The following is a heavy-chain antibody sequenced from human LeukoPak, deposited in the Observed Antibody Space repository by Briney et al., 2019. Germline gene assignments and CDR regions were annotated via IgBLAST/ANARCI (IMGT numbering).Heavy chain of an antibody. J-gene: IGHJ4*02. CDR3: AVYESLVVGASRFYY. CDR2: ISGRGGGT. V-gene: IGHV3-23*01. D-gene: IGHD1-26*01. CDR1: GYTPRGSA. Sequence: GGSLRLSSAQPGYTPRGSAMCTGREALGEGLERGSAISGRGGGTYYAESVKGGVTLSRDTSTNTLYMYMNRVRAEDTAVYYCAVYESLVVGASRFYYCGQGTLCTVSS.